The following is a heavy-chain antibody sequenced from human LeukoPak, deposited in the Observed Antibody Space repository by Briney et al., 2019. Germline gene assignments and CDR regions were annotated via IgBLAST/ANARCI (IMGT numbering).Heavy chain of an antibody. J-gene: IGHJ4*02. CDR2: IYYSGST. D-gene: IGHD6-13*01. CDR3: ARRSSSYLFDY. CDR1: GGSISSGGYY. Sequence: SETLSLTCTVSGGSISSGGYYWSWIRQHPGKGLEWIGYIYYSGSTYYNPSLKSRVTISVDTSKNRFSLKLSSVTAVDTAVYYCARRSSSYLFDYWGQGTLVTVSS. V-gene: IGHV4-31*03.